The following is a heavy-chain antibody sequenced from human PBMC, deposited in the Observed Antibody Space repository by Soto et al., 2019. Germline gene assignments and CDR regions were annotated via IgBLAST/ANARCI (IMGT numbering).Heavy chain of an antibody. V-gene: IGHV4-30-4*01. J-gene: IGHJ4*02. CDR3: ARDSRGIARTPTSIDY. CDR2: IFYSGRA. CDR1: GGSISSGDYY. D-gene: IGHD6-13*01. Sequence: SETLSLTCTVSGGSISSGDYYWSWIRKSPGKGLEWIGYIFYSGRAYYNPSLKSRVYISVDTSKNQFSLNLSSVTAADTAVYYCARDSRGIARTPTSIDYCGQGPLVTVSS.